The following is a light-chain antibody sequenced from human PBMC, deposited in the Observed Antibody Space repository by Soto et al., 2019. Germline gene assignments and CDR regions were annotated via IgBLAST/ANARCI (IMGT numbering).Light chain of an antibody. J-gene: IGKJ2*01. Sequence: EIVLTQSPDTLSLSPGESATLSCRASQSVNSNYSAWYQQKPGQAPRLLIFGASSRATGVPNRFSGSGSGTDFTPTINSLEPEDFAVYYCHQYGLLPRHPFGQGTKLEIK. CDR1: QSVNSNY. V-gene: IGKV3-20*01. CDR3: HQYGLLPRHP. CDR2: GAS.